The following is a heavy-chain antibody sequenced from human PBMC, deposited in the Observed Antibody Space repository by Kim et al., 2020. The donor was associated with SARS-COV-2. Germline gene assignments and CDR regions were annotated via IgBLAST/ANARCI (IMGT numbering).Heavy chain of an antibody. CDR2: IWYDGSNK. CDR3: ARKSDAFDI. CDR1: GFTFSSYG. V-gene: IGHV3-33*01. Sequence: GGSLRLSCAASGFTFSSYGMHWVRQAPGKGLEWVAVIWYDGSNKYYADSVKGRFTISRDNSKNTLYLKMNSLRAEDTAVYYCARKSDAFDIWGQGTMVTVSS. J-gene: IGHJ3*02.